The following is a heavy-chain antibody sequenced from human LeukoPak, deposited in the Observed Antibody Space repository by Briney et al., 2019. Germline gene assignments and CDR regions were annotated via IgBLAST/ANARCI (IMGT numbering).Heavy chain of an antibody. Sequence: SETLSLTCAVYGGSFSGYYWSWIRQPPGKGLEWIGEINHSGSTNYNPSLKSRVTISVDTSKNQFSLKLSSVTAADTAVYYCAKTDFDYWGQGTLVTVPS. CDR2: INHSGST. CDR3: AKTDFDY. J-gene: IGHJ4*02. CDR1: GGSFSGYY. V-gene: IGHV4-34*01.